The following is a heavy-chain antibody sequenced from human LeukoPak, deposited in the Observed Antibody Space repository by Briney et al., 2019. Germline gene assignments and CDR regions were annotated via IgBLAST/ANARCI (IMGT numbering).Heavy chain of an antibody. CDR1: GFTFDDYA. V-gene: IGHV3-9*01. D-gene: IGHD3-16*02. Sequence: GGSLRLSCAASGFTFDDYAMHWVRQAPGKGLEWVSGISWNSGSIVYADSVKGRFTISRDNAKNSLYLQMNSLRAEDTALYYCAKSYYDYVWGSYRSDAFDIWGQGTMVTVSS. CDR3: AKSYYDYVWGSYRSDAFDI. CDR2: ISWNSGSI. J-gene: IGHJ3*02.